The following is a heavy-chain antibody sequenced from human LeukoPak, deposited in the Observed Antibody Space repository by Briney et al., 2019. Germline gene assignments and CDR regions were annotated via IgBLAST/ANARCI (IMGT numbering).Heavy chain of an antibody. J-gene: IGHJ4*02. D-gene: IGHD1-26*01. V-gene: IGHV3-11*04. CDR2: ISSSGSII. CDR1: GFTFSDYY. CDR3: ARGGWESVFDY. Sequence: PGGSLRLSCAASGFTFSDYYMSWLRQAPGKGLEWVSYISSSGSIINYADSVKGRFTISRDNAKNSLYLQMNSLRAEDTAVYYCARGGWESVFDYWGQGTLVTVSS.